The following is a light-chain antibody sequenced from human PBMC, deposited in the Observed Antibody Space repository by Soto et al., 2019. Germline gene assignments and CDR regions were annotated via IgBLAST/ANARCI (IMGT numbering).Light chain of an antibody. CDR3: AAWDDSLNGYV. CDR2: SNN. J-gene: IGLJ1*01. Sequence: QSVLTQPPSASGTPGQRVTISCSGSSSNIGSNTVNWYQQLPGTAPKLLIYSNNQRPSGVPDRFSGSKSGTSASLAIRGLQSEDEADYYCAAWDDSLNGYVLGTGTKVTVL. V-gene: IGLV1-44*01. CDR1: SSNIGSNT.